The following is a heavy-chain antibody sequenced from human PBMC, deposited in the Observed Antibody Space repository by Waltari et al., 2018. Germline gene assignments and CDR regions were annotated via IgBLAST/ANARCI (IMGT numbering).Heavy chain of an antibody. Sequence: QVQLVQSGAEVKKPGASVKVSCQATGFTFTGYYMHWVRQAPGQGIERMGWINPSSGATNYAQKFQGRVTMTRDTSISTAYMEVSRLRSDDTAVYYCARDIKLVVAATPLLFDYWGQGTLVTVSS. CDR2: INPSSGAT. CDR3: ARDIKLVVAATPLLFDY. J-gene: IGHJ4*02. D-gene: IGHD2-15*01. CDR1: GFTFTGYY. V-gene: IGHV1-2*02.